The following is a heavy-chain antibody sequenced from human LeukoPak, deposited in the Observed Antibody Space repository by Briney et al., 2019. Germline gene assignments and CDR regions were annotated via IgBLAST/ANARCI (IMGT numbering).Heavy chain of an antibody. Sequence: GGSLRLSCAASGFTFSSYEMNWVRQAPGKGLEGVSYISSSGSTIYYADSVKGRFTISRDNAKNSLYLQMNSLRAEDTAVYYCARDRGTYGSGSDFDYWGQGTLVTVSS. CDR1: GFTFSSYE. V-gene: IGHV3-48*03. J-gene: IGHJ4*02. CDR3: ARDRGTYGSGSDFDY. D-gene: IGHD3-10*01. CDR2: ISSSGSTI.